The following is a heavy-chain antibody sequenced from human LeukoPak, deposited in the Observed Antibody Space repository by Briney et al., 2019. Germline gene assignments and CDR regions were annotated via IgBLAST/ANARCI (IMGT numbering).Heavy chain of an antibody. CDR2: FDPEDGET. Sequence: ASVKVSCKVSGYTLTELSMHWVRQAPGKGLEWMGGFDPEDGETICAQKFQGRVTMTEDTSTDTAYMELSSLGSEDTAVYYCATSVVPAAIQLHGAFDIWGQGTMVTASS. CDR1: GYTLTELS. J-gene: IGHJ3*02. D-gene: IGHD2-2*02. CDR3: ATSVVPAAIQLHGAFDI. V-gene: IGHV1-24*01.